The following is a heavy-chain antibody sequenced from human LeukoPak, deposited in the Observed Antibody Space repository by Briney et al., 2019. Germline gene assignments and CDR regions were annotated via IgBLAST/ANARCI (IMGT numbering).Heavy chain of an antibody. CDR1: GFTFSSYS. V-gene: IGHV3-21*01. CDR3: ARDPGRSSWSEYYFDY. D-gene: IGHD6-13*01. J-gene: IGHJ4*02. CDR2: ISSSSSYI. Sequence: GGSLRLSCVASGFTFSSYSMNWVRQAPGKGLEWVSSISSSSSYIYYADSVKGRFTISRDNSKNTLYLQMNSLRAEDTAVYYCARDPGRSSWSEYYFDYWGQGTLVTVSS.